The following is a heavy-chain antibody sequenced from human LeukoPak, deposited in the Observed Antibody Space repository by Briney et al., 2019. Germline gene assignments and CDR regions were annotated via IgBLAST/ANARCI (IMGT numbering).Heavy chain of an antibody. D-gene: IGHD6-19*01. J-gene: IGHJ6*03. V-gene: IGHV4-4*07. CDR3: ARPTATPAGSYYYHYLHV. Sequence: SETLSLTCTVSGGSISSYYWSWIRQPAGKGLEWIGRIYTSGSTNYNPSLKSRVTMSVDTSKNQVSLKLTSVTAADTAVYYCARPTATPAGSYYYHYLHVWGKGTTVTVSS. CDR2: IYTSGST. CDR1: GGSISSYY.